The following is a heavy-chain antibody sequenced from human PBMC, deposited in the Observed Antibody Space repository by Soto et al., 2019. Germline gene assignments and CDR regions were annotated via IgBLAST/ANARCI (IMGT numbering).Heavy chain of an antibody. D-gene: IGHD2-8*01. CDR1: GFTVSSNY. CDR2: IYSGGST. V-gene: IGHV3-66*01. J-gene: IGHJ5*02. Sequence: GGSLRLSCAASGFTVSSNYMSWVRQAPGKGLEWVSVIYSGGSTYYADSVKGRFTISRDNSKNTLYLQMNSLRAEDTAVYYCARGLLGYCTNGVCYRWFDPWGQGTLVTVSS. CDR3: ARGLLGYCTNGVCYRWFDP.